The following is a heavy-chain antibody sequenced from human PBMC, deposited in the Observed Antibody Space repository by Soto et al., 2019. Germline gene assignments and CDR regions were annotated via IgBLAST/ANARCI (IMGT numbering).Heavy chain of an antibody. J-gene: IGHJ6*02. CDR2: ISYDGSNK. V-gene: IGHV3-30*18. D-gene: IGHD6-19*01. CDR3: AKRSPYSSGWYGMDV. Sequence: PGGSLRLSCAASGFTFSSYGMHWVRQAPGKGLEWVAVISYDGSNKYYADSVKGRFTISRDNSKNTLYLQMNSLRAEDTGAYYCAKRSPYSSGWYGMDVWGQGTTVTVSS. CDR1: GFTFSSYG.